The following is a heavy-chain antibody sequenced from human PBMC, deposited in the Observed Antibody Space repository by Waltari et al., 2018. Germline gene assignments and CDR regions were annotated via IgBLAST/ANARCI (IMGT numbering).Heavy chain of an antibody. CDR1: AGSFSGCS. CDR2: INQRGNP. V-gene: IGHV4-34*01. Sequence: QVQLQQWGAGLLKPSETLSLTSAVYAGSFSGCSWTWIRRAPGKGLERIGEINQRGNPHFHPSLKGRVTISVDTSKNQFSLKLSSVTAADTAVYYCARVGSIVVVPAAMLSTTLAFDIWGQGTMVTVSS. D-gene: IGHD2-2*01. J-gene: IGHJ3*02. CDR3: ARVGSIVVVPAAMLSTTLAFDI.